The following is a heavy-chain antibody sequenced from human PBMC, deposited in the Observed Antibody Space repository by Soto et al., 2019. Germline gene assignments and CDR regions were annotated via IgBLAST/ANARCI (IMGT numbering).Heavy chain of an antibody. CDR3: TTLEITMVRGRY. CDR1: GFTFSNDW. D-gene: IGHD3-10*01. V-gene: IGHV3-15*01. CDR2: IKSKTDGGTT. Sequence: GGSLRLSCAASGFTFSNDWMSWVRQAPGKGLEWVGRIKSKTDGGTTDYAAPVKGRFTISRDDSKNTLYLQMNSLKTEDTAVYYCTTLEITMVRGRYWGQGTLVTVSS. J-gene: IGHJ4*02.